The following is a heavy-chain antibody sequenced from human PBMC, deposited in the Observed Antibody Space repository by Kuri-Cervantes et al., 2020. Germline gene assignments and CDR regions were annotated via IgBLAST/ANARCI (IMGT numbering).Heavy chain of an antibody. CDR2: INHSGST. CDR3: ARSRPRNRSCSSPSCLASGFFDV. J-gene: IGHJ3*01. CDR1: GGSFSGYY. Sequence: SQTLSLTCAVYGGSFSGYYWSWIRQPPGKGLEWIGEINHSGSTNYDPSLKSRVTISVDTSKKQFSLKLTSVTAADTAVYYCARSRPRNRSCSSPSCLASGFFDVWGQGTMVTVSS. D-gene: IGHD2-2*01. V-gene: IGHV4-34*01.